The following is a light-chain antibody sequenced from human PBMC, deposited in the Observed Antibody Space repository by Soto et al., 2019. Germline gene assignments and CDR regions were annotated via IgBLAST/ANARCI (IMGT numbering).Light chain of an antibody. CDR2: SNN. Sequence: QSVLAQPPSASGTPGQRVTISCSGSSSNIGSNTVNWYQQLPGTAPKLLIYSNNQRPSGVPDRFSGSKSGNTASLTVSGLQAEDEADYYCGSYEGSNTYVFGTGTKVTV. J-gene: IGLJ1*01. CDR1: SSNIGSNT. V-gene: IGLV1-44*01. CDR3: GSYEGSNTYV.